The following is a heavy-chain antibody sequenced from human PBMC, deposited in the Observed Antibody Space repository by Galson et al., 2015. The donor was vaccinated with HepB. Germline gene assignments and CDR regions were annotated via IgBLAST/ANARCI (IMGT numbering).Heavy chain of an antibody. Sequence: SVKVSCKASGYTFTSYDINWVRQAPGQGLEWMGRLNPNSGGTNYAQKFQGRVTMTRDTSISTAYMELSRLRSDDTAVYYCAREAANWYSGSDYWGQGTLVTVSS. CDR3: AREAANWYSGSDY. CDR1: GYTFTSYD. J-gene: IGHJ4*02. CDR2: LNPNSGGT. D-gene: IGHD1-26*01. V-gene: IGHV1-2*06.